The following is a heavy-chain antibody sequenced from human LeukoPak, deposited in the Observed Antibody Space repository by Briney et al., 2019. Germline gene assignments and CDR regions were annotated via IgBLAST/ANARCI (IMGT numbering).Heavy chain of an antibody. D-gene: IGHD2-15*01. CDR2: IYPGDSDT. CDR3: ARELYCSGGSCYHFDY. Sequence: GESLKISCQGSGYSFISYWIGWVRQMPGKGLEWMGIIYPGDSDTRYSPSFQGQVTISADESINTAYLQWSSLKASDTAMYYCARELYCSGGSCYHFDYWGQGTLVTVSS. V-gene: IGHV5-51*01. CDR1: GYSFISYW. J-gene: IGHJ4*02.